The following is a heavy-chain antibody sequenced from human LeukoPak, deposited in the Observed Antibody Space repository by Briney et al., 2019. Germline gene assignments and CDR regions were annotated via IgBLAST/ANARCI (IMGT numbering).Heavy chain of an antibody. J-gene: IGHJ4*02. Sequence: GRSLRLSCAASGFTFDDYGMHWVRQAPGKGLEWVAVISYYGTNKYYADSVKGRFTISRDNSKNTLSLQMNSLRVEDTAVYYCARGGDFDYFDYWGQGTLVTVSS. CDR2: ISYYGTNK. V-gene: IGHV3-30*03. CDR3: ARGGDFDYFDY. D-gene: IGHD2-21*02. CDR1: GFTFDDYG.